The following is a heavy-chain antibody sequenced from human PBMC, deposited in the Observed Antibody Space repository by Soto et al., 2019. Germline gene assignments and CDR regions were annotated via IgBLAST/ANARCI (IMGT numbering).Heavy chain of an antibody. CDR1: GYTFTGYY. CDR3: ARVRFSSPTSYWYFYL. D-gene: IGHD6-13*01. Sequence: QVQLVRSGAEVKKPGASVKVSCKASGYTFTGYYMHWVRQAPGQGLEWMGWINPNSGGTNYAQKFQGWVTMTRDTYINTANMELSRLRSADTAVYYCARVRFSSPTSYWYFYLLGRGTLVTVSS. J-gene: IGHJ2*01. CDR2: INPNSGGT. V-gene: IGHV1-2*04.